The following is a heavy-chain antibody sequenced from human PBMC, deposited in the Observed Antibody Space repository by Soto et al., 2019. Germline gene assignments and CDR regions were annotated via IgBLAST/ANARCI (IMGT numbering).Heavy chain of an antibody. CDR3: ARALRFLEWLSSAPYYFDY. Sequence: QVQLVQSGAEVKKPGASVKVSCKASGYTFTSYAMHWVRQAPGQRLEWMGWSNAGNGNTKYSQKFQGRVTITRDTSASTAYMELSSLRSEDTAVYYCARALRFLEWLSSAPYYFDYWGQGTLVTVSS. D-gene: IGHD3-3*01. CDR1: GYTFTSYA. CDR2: SNAGNGNT. J-gene: IGHJ4*02. V-gene: IGHV1-3*01.